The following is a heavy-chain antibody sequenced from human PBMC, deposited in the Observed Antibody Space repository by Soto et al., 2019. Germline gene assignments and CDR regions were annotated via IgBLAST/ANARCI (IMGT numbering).Heavy chain of an antibody. CDR2: INSDGSST. V-gene: IGHV3-74*01. CDR3: ARRVAGTSGFDY. CDR1: GFTFSSYW. J-gene: IGHJ4*02. Sequence: GGALRLSRAGSGFTFSSYWVHLGRPAPGKGLVWVSRINSDGSSTSYADSVKGRFTISRDNAKNTLYLQMNSLRAEDTAVYYCARRVAGTSGFDYWGQGTLVTVSS. D-gene: IGHD6-19*01.